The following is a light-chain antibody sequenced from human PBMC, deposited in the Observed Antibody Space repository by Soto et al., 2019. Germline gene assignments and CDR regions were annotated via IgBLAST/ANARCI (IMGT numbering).Light chain of an antibody. CDR1: QSVSNDF. J-gene: IGKJ1*01. CDR3: QQYGSSPPRT. Sequence: EMVLTQSPGILSLSPGEGATLSCRASQSVSNDFLAWYQQKPGQAPRLLIYGASTRATDVPDRFSGSGSGADFTLTISRLEPEDFAVYYCQQYGSSPPRTFGQGTKVDIK. CDR2: GAS. V-gene: IGKV3-20*01.